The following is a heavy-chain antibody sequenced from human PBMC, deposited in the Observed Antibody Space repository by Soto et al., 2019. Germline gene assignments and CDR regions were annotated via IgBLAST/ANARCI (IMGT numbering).Heavy chain of an antibody. CDR2: ISAYNGNT. Sequence: SVKGSFRASGYTFTSYGISWVRQAPVQGLEWMGWISAYNGNTNYAQKLQGRVTMTTDTSTSTAYMELRSLRSDDTAVYYCARVGLMAAALDFDYWGQGTLVTVSS. V-gene: IGHV1-18*04. CDR3: ARVGLMAAALDFDY. J-gene: IGHJ4*02. D-gene: IGHD2-15*01. CDR1: GYTFTSYG.